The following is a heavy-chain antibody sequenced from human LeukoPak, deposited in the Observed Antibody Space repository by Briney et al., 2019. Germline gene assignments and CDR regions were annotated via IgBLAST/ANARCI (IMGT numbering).Heavy chain of an antibody. CDR3: SGWLRFDY. J-gene: IGHJ4*02. V-gene: IGHV3-49*04. D-gene: IGHD5-12*01. CDR2: IRSKAYGGTT. CDR1: GFTFGDYA. Sequence: GGSLRLSCTASGFTFGDYAMSWVRQAPGKGLEWVGFIRSKAYGGTTEYAASVKGRFTISRDDSRSIAYLQMNSLKTEDTAVYYCSGWLRFDYWGQGTLVTVSS.